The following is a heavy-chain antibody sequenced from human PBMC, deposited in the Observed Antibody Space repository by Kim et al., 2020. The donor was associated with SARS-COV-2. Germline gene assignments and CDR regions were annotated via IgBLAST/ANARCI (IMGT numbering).Heavy chain of an antibody. V-gene: IGHV3-23*01. D-gene: IGHD3-10*01. CDR3: AKDLLYVPGRGYFDS. J-gene: IGHJ4*02. Sequence: AAHVRGRLTISKDNSKNTLFLQMDSLRVDDTAVYYCAKDLLYVPGRGYFDSWGQGVVVTVSS.